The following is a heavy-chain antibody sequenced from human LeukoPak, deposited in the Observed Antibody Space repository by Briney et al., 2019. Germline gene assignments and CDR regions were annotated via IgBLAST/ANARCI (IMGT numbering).Heavy chain of an antibody. J-gene: IGHJ4*02. CDR3: ARVSYYGSDFDY. V-gene: IGHV1-8*01. D-gene: IGHD3-10*01. CDR2: MNPNSGNA. Sequence: ASVKVSCKASGYTFTSYDINWVRQATGQGLEWMGWMNPNSGNAGYAQKFQGRVTMTRNTSISTAYMELSSLRSEDTAVYYCARVSYYGSDFDYWGQGTLVTVSS. CDR1: GYTFTSYD.